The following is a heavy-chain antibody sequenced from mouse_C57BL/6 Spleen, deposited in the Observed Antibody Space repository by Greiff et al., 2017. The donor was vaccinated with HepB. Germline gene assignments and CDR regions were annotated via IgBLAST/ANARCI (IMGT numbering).Heavy chain of an antibody. J-gene: IGHJ4*01. Sequence: VQLQQSGAELVKPGASVKISCKASGYAFSSYWMNWVKQRPGKGLEWIGQIYPGDGDTNYNGKFKGKATLTADKSSSTAYMQLSSLTSEDSAVYFCARSFYYYGSSPYYYAMDYWGQGTSVTVSS. CDR1: GYAFSSYW. CDR3: ARSFYYYGSSPYYYAMDY. CDR2: IYPGDGDT. D-gene: IGHD1-1*01. V-gene: IGHV1-80*01.